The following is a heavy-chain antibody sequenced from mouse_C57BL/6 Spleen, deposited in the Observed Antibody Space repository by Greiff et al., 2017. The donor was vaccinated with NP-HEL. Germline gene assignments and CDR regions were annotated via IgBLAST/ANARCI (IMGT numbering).Heavy chain of an antibody. J-gene: IGHJ2*01. V-gene: IGHV5-12*01. Sequence: EVMLVESGGGLVQPGGSLKLSCAASGFTFSDYYMYWVRQTPEKRLEWVAYISNGGGSTYYPDTVKGRFTISRDNAKNTLYLQMSRLKSEDTAMYYCARQDYSNFYFDYWGQGTTLTVSS. D-gene: IGHD2-5*01. CDR3: ARQDYSNFYFDY. CDR1: GFTFSDYY. CDR2: ISNGGGST.